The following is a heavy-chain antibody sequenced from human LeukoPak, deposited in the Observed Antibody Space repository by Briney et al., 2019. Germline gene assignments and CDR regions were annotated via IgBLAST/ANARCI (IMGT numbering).Heavy chain of an antibody. Sequence: SETLSLTCTVSGGSINSYYWSWIRQPAGKGLEWIGRIYSSGSTNYNPSLKSRVSMSVDTSKNQFSLKLTSVTAADTALYYCAGAGKATVVTMWGQGILVTVSS. J-gene: IGHJ4*02. V-gene: IGHV4-4*07. CDR2: IYSSGST. D-gene: IGHD4-23*01. CDR3: AGAGKATVVTM. CDR1: GGSINSYY.